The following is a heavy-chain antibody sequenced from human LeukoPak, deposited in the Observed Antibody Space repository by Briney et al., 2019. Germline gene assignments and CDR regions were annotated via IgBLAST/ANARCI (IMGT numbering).Heavy chain of an antibody. V-gene: IGHV3-23*01. D-gene: IGHD2-15*01. J-gene: IGHJ6*02. CDR2: TSGSGGST. Sequence: GGSLRLSCAASGVTFSSYAMSWVRQAPGKGLEWVSATSGSGGSTYYADSVKGRFTISRDNSKNTLYLQMNSLRAEDTAVYYCAKARGSYANYYYYGMDVWGQGTTVTVSS. CDR3: AKARGSYANYYYYGMDV. CDR1: GVTFSSYA.